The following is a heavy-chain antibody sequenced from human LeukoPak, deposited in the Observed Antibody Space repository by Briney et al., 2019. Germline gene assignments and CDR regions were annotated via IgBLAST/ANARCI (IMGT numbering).Heavy chain of an antibody. D-gene: IGHD6-19*01. CDR2: ISDSGSIT. V-gene: IGHV3-23*01. Sequence: QPGGSLRLSCAASGFAFSSQAMGWVRQAPGKGLEWVSVISDSGSITYYADSVKDRFTISRDNSKNTLFLQMNSLRAEDTAVYYCAKDARRTSGWYFFDYWGQGTLVTVSS. CDR1: GFAFSSQA. CDR3: AKDARRTSGWYFFDY. J-gene: IGHJ4*02.